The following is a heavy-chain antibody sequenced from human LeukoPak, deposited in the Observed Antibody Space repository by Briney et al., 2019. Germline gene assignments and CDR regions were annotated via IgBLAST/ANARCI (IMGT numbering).Heavy chain of an antibody. CDR2: IYYSGST. CDR3: ARALMPSGYYDSSGYYTGWFDP. D-gene: IGHD3-22*01. CDR1: GGSISSGGYY. V-gene: IGHV4-31*03. Sequence: PSETLSLTCTVSGGSISSGGYYWSWIRQHPGKGLEWIGYIYYSGSTYYNPSLKSRATISVDTSKNQFSLKLSSVTAADTAVYYCARALMPSGYYDSSGYYTGWFDPWGQGTLVTVSS. J-gene: IGHJ5*02.